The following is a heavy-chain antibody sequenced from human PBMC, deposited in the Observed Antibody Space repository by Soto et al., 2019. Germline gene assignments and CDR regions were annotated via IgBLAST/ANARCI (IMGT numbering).Heavy chain of an antibody. CDR1: GFTFSTYA. V-gene: IGHV3-64*01. CDR2: LTNNGGTT. D-gene: IGHD6-13*01. CDR3: ARAARSTWYLAY. J-gene: IGHJ4*02. Sequence: EVQLVESGGGLVQPGGSLRLSCAASGFTFSTYAMHWVRQAPGKGLEYVSALTNNGGTTYYASSVKGRFTISRDNSKNTLYLQMGSLRAEDMAVYYCARAARSTWYLAYWGQGTLVTVSS.